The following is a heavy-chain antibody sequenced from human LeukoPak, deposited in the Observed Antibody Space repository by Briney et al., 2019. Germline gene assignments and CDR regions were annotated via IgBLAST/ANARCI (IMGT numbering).Heavy chain of an antibody. Sequence: SETLSLTCTVSGGSISSGHYYWTWIRQRPGRGLEWIGYIFYSGSTYYNPSLKSRITISVDTSKNQLSLKLSSVTAADTAVYYCARVLGNSAFDIWGQGTMVTVSS. CDR3: ARVLGNSAFDI. V-gene: IGHV4-30-4*08. CDR1: GGSISSGHYY. J-gene: IGHJ3*02. CDR2: IFYSGST. D-gene: IGHD3-16*01.